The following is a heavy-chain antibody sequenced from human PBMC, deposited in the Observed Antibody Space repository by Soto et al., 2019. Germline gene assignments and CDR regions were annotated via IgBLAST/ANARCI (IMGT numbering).Heavy chain of an antibody. J-gene: IGHJ4*02. V-gene: IGHV1-8*01. D-gene: IGHD2-2*01. CDR3: ARGSIVVVPADY. CDR1: GCTFTRYD. Sequence: GXSVKVSCKASGCTFTRYDINWVRQATGQGLEWMGWMXPNSGXTGYPQKFQGXXTMPRNTXXSTDYMDLSSLRSEDTAVYYCARGSIVVVPADYWGQGTLVTVSS. CDR2: MXPNSGXT.